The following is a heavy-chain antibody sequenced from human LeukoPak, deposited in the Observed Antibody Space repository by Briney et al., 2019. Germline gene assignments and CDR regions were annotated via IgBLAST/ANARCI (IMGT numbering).Heavy chain of an antibody. V-gene: IGHV1-24*01. D-gene: IGHD6-19*01. CDR1: GYIFTELA. CDR3: ATVQW. Sequence: GASVKVSFKVSGYIFTELAMYGVGQAPGKGREWMGGSDPEDGEIIYAQKFQGRVTMTEDTSTDTAYMELSSLRSEDTAVYYCATVQWWGQGTLVTVSS. J-gene: IGHJ4*02. CDR2: SDPEDGEI.